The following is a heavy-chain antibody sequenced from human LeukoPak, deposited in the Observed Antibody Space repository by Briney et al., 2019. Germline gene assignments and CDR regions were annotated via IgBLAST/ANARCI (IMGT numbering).Heavy chain of an antibody. J-gene: IGHJ4*02. V-gene: IGHV4-34*01. CDR3: AREGEMATFDY. CDR1: GGSFSGYY. Sequence: PSETLSLTCAVYGGSFSGYYWSWIRQPPGKGLEWIGEINHSGSTNYNPSLKSRVTISVDTSKNQFSLKLSSVTAADTAVYYCAREGEMATFDYWGQGTLVTVSS. CDR2: INHSGST. D-gene: IGHD5-24*01.